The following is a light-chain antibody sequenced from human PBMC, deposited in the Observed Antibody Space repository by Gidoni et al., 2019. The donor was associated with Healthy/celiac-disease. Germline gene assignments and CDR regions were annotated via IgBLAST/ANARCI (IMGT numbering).Light chain of an antibody. V-gene: IGKV1-33*01. CDR3: QQYDNLPLT. J-gene: IGKJ4*01. CDR1: QDISNY. Sequence: DSQMTQSPSSLSASVGDRVTITCQASQDISNYLNWYQQKPGKAPKFLIYDASNLETGVPSRFSGSGSGTDFTFTISSLQPEDIATYYCQQYDNLPLTFGGGTKVEIK. CDR2: DAS.